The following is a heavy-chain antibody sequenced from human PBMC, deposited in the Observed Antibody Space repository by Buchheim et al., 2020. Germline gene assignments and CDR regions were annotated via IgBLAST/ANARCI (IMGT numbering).Heavy chain of an antibody. CDR1: GGSISSSTYY. CDR3: ARHDWYGSSFYGWFDP. D-gene: IGHD6-13*01. J-gene: IGHJ5*02. V-gene: IGHV4-39*01. CDR2: IYYSGST. Sequence: QLQLQESGPGLVKPSETLSLTCSVSGGSISSSTYYWGWIRQPPGKGLEWIGSIYYSGSTYYNPSLKSRVTISVDTYKNQFSLKLNSVTAEDTAVYYCARHDWYGSSFYGWFDPWGQGTL.